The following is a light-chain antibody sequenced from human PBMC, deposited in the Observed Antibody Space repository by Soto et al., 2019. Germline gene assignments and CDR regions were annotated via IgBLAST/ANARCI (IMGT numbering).Light chain of an antibody. CDR3: QQYVSAPYT. CDR1: QSVLYSSILYSSKNKNY. J-gene: IGKJ2*01. CDR2: WAS. V-gene: IGKV4-1*01. Sequence: DIVMTQSPDSLTVSLGERATINCKSSQSVLYSSILYSSKNKNYLAWYQQKPGQPPKLLIYWASTRESGVPDRFSGSGSGTDFTLTISSLQAEDVAVYYCQQYVSAPYTFGQGNKLEIK.